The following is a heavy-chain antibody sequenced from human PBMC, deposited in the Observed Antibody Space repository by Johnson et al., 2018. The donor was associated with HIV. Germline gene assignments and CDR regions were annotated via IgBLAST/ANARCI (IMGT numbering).Heavy chain of an antibody. D-gene: IGHD6-6*01. V-gene: IGHV3-23*04. CDR1: GFTFSSYA. Sequence: VQLVESGGGLVQPGGSLRLSCAASGFTFSSYAMSWVRQAPGKGLEWVSLTYDADSVKGRFHISRDNSKNSLYLQMNSLRAEDTAVYYCARRSLVGQLGDDAFDIWGQGTMVTVSS. CDR3: ARRSLVGQLGDDAFDI. J-gene: IGHJ3*02. CDR2: T.